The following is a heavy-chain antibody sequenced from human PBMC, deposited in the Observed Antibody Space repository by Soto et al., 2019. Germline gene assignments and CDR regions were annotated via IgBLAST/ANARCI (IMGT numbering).Heavy chain of an antibody. CDR1: GFTFSSYG. CDR3: AKDGQSSGWKNYYYYYGMDV. J-gene: IGHJ6*02. D-gene: IGHD6-19*01. V-gene: IGHV3-30*18. CDR2: ISYDGSNK. Sequence: GGSLRLSCAASGFTFSSYGMHWVRQAPGKGLEWVAVISYDGSNKYYADSVKGRFTISRDNSKNTLYLQMNSLRAEDTAVYYCAKDGQSSGWKNYYYYYGMDVWGQRTTVTSP.